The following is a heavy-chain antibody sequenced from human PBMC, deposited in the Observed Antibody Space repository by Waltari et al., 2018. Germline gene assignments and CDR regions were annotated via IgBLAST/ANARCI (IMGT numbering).Heavy chain of an antibody. D-gene: IGHD4-4*01. CDR3: ARHRADYSTNKPHNWFDP. Sequence: QLQLQESGPGLVKPSETLSLTCTVSGGSISSSRYYWGWISQPPGRGLEWIGSIYYSGSTYYNPSLKSRVTISVDTSKNQFSLKLSSVTAADTAVYYCARHRADYSTNKPHNWFDPWGQGTLVTVSS. CDR1: GGSISSSRYY. J-gene: IGHJ5*02. V-gene: IGHV4-39*01. CDR2: IYYSGST.